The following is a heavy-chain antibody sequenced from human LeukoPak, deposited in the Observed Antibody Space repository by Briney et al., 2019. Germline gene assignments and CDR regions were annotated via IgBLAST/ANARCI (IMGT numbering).Heavy chain of an antibody. J-gene: IGHJ4*02. V-gene: IGHV4-59*08. D-gene: IGHD5-18*01. CDR2: IYYSGST. CDR1: GGSISSYY. CDR3: ARHLGPHRTAMAFDY. Sequence: SETLSLTCTVSGGSISSYYWSWIRQPPGKGLEWIGYIYYSGSTNYNPSLKSRVTISVDTSKNQFSLKLSSVTAADTAVYYCARHLGPHRTAMAFDYWGQGTLVTVSS.